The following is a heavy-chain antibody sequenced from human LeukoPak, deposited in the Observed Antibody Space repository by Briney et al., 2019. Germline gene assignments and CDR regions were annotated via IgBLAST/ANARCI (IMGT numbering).Heavy chain of an antibody. D-gene: IGHD3-22*01. CDR1: GGSFSGYY. J-gene: IGHJ4*02. CDR3: ARRSRGYYYGFDY. V-gene: IGHV4-34*01. Sequence: KPSETLSLTCAVYGGSFSGYYWSGIRQPPGKGVEWIGEINHSGSTNYNPSLKSRVTISVDTSKNQFSPKLRSVTAADTAVYYCARRSRGYYYGFDYWGQGTLVTVSS. CDR2: INHSGST.